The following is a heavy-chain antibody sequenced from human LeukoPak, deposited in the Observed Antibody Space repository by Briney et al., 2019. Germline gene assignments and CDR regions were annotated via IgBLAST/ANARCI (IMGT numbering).Heavy chain of an antibody. Sequence: SETLSLTCTVSGGSISSGAYYWSWIRQHPGKGLEWIGNICYSGSTYYNPSLKSRVTISVDTSKNQFSLKLSSVTAADTAVYYCARGIAGDPEYFQHWGQGTLVTVSS. J-gene: IGHJ1*01. V-gene: IGHV4-31*03. CDR1: GGSISSGAYY. D-gene: IGHD6-13*01. CDR2: ICYSGST. CDR3: ARGIAGDPEYFQH.